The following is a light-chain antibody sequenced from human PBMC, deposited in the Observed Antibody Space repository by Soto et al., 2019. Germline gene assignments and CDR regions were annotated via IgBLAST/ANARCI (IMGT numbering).Light chain of an antibody. J-gene: IGLJ1*01. V-gene: IGLV2-8*01. CDR2: EVT. Sequence: QSVLTQPPSASGSPGQSVTISCTGTSSDVGGYDYVSWYQQHPGKAPKLMIYEVTIRPSGVSDRFSGSKSGNTASLTVSGLQAEDEADYYCCSSGGSPTYVFGTGTKVTVL. CDR1: SSDVGGYDY. CDR3: CSSGGSPTYV.